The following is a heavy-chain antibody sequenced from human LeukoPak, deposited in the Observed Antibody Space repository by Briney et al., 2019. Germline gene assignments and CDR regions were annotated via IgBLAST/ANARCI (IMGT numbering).Heavy chain of an antibody. Sequence: GGSLRLSCAASGFTFRSYAMSWVRQAPGKGLEWVSAISGSGGSTYYPDSVKGRFTISRDNSKNTLYLQMNSLRAEDTAVYYCAKTYDSSGYWFGYWGQGTLVTFSS. CDR3: AKTYDSSGYWFGY. V-gene: IGHV3-23*01. J-gene: IGHJ4*02. CDR2: ISGSGGST. CDR1: GFTFRSYA. D-gene: IGHD3-22*01.